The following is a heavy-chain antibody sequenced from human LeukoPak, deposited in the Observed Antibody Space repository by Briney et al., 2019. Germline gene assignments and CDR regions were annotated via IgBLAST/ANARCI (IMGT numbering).Heavy chain of an antibody. Sequence: GGSLRLSCAASGFTFSSYGMHWVRQAPGKGLEWVAVIWYDGSNKYYADSVKGRFTISRDNAKNSLYLQMNSLRAEDTAVYYCARDSRMVRGAYAFDIWGQGTMVTVSS. V-gene: IGHV3-33*01. J-gene: IGHJ3*02. CDR3: ARDSRMVRGAYAFDI. CDR1: GFTFSSYG. CDR2: IWYDGSNK. D-gene: IGHD3-10*01.